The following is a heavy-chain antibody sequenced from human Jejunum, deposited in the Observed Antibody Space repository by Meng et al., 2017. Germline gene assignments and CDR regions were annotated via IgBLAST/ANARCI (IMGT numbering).Heavy chain of an antibody. V-gene: IGHV3-33*08. CDR1: GFVLSDYG. Sequence: GGSLRLSCAGSGFVLSDYGIHWVRQAPGKGLEWVAVIQADGSEKKYEDSVKGRFIISRDNSKKTVSLLMNSLGAEDTAVYFCAGAYCSGGYCYKYYWGQRALVTVSS. D-gene: IGHD2-15*01. CDR2: IQADGSEK. J-gene: IGHJ4*02. CDR3: AGAYCSGGYCYKYY.